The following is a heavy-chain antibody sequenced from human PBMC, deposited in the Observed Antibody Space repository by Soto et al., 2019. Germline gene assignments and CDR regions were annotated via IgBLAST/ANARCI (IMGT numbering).Heavy chain of an antibody. CDR1: GYTFTSYA. D-gene: IGHD3-16*01. Sequence: ASVKVSCKASGYTFTSYAISWVRQAPGQGLEWMGWISAYNGNTNYAQKLQGRVTMTTDTSTSTAYMELRSLRSDDTAVYYCARVGWAYDYVWGRYFDNWGQGILVTVSS. CDR3: ARVGWAYDYVWGRYFDN. CDR2: ISAYNGNT. J-gene: IGHJ4*02. V-gene: IGHV1-18*01.